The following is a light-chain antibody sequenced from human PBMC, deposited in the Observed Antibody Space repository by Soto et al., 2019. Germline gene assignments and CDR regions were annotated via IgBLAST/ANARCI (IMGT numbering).Light chain of an antibody. CDR3: QQYYSSPIT. CDR2: WAS. CDR1: QSVLYSSNNKNY. J-gene: IGKJ5*01. Sequence: DIVMTQSPDSLAVSLGERATINCKSGQSVLYSSNNKNYLAWYQQKPGQPPKLLIYWASTRESGVPDRFNGSGSGTDFTLTISSLQAEDVAVYYCQQYYSSPITFGQGTRLEIK. V-gene: IGKV4-1*01.